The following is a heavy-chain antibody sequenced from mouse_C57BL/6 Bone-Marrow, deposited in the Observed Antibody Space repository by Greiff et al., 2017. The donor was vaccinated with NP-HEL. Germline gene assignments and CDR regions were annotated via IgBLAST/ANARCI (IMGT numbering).Heavy chain of an antibody. J-gene: IGHJ1*03. D-gene: IGHD1-1*01. CDR3: ARGDGHYGGDFDV. V-gene: IGHV1-82*01. CDR1: GYAFSSSW. Sequence: QVQLQQSGPELVKPGASVKISCTASGYAFSSSWMNWVKQRPGKGLEWIGRIYPGDGDTNYNGKFKGKATLTADKSSSTAYMQLSSLTSEDSAVYFCARGDGHYGGDFDVWGTGTTVTVSS. CDR2: IYPGDGDT.